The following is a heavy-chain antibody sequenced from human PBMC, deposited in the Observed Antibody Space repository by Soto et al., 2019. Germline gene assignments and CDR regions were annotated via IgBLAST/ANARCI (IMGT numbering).Heavy chain of an antibody. CDR2: ISAYNGNT. CDR1: GYTFTSYG. V-gene: IGHV1-18*01. J-gene: IGHJ6*02. CDR3: ARAENVDTAMVTPPWVYYYYGMDV. D-gene: IGHD5-18*01. Sequence: ASVKVSCKASGYTFTSYGISWVRQAPGQGLEWMGWISAYNGNTNYAQKLQGRVTMTTDTSTSTAYMELRSLRSDDTAVYYCARAENVDTAMVTPPWVYYYYGMDVWGQGTTVTVSS.